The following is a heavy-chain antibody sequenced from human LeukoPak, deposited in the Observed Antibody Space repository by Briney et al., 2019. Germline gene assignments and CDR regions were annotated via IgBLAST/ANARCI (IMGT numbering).Heavy chain of an antibody. Sequence: GGSLRLSCAASEFTFSSHWMSWVRQAPGKGPEWVANIKEDGSDKYYLDSVKGRFTISRDNAKNSLYLQMNSLRAEDTAVYYCARTPKTVTTGNYFDYWGQGTLVTVSS. V-gene: IGHV3-7*03. CDR3: ARTPKTVTTGNYFDY. D-gene: IGHD4-17*01. CDR1: EFTFSSHW. CDR2: IKEDGSDK. J-gene: IGHJ4*02.